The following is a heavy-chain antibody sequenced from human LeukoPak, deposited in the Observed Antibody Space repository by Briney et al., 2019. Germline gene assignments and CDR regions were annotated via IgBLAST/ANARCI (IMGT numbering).Heavy chain of an antibody. CDR3: AKVAEVGATGYYYYMDV. J-gene: IGHJ6*03. CDR2: IYSGGST. CDR1: GLTVRSNY. Sequence: GGSLRLSCAASGLTVRSNYMSWVRQAPGKGLEWVSVIYSGGSTYYADSVKGRFTISRDNSKNTLYLQMSSLRAENTAVYYCAKVAEVGATGYYYYMDVWGKGTTVTISS. D-gene: IGHD1-26*01. V-gene: IGHV3-66*01.